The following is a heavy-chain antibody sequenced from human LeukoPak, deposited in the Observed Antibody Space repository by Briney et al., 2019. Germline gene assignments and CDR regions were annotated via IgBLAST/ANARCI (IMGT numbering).Heavy chain of an antibody. Sequence: PGGSLRLSCAASGFTFSSYTMHWLRQAPGKGLEWVSSISGSNSYIFYADSVKGRFTVSRDNAKDSLYLQMNSLRAEDTAVYYCARALTYEGYWGQGTLVTVSS. J-gene: IGHJ4*02. CDR1: GFTFSSYT. V-gene: IGHV3-21*01. CDR2: ISGSNSYI. D-gene: IGHD3-3*01. CDR3: ARALTYEGY.